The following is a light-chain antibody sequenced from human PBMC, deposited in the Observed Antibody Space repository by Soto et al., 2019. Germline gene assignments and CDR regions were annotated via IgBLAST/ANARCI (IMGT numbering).Light chain of an antibody. Sequence: QSALTHSASVSGSPGHTITISCTGTSSDVGGYNAVSWYQHRPGKAPKLIIYEVTHRPAGISDRFSASKSGNTASLTISGLQAEEEGDYYCNSFRVNRLYVFGTGTKVTAL. CDR3: NSFRVNRLYV. J-gene: IGLJ1*01. CDR2: EVT. V-gene: IGLV2-14*01. CDR1: SSDVGGYNA.